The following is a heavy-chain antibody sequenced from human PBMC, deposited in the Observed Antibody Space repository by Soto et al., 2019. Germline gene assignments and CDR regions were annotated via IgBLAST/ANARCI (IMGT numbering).Heavy chain of an antibody. CDR3: KGAPGGSSSFVDY. V-gene: IGHV1-3*01. CDR1: VYTFTSYG. CDR2: INAGNDNT. D-gene: IGHD6-6*01. Sequence: ASVKVSCKASVYTFTSYGISWVRQAPGQRLERMGWINAGNDNTKYTQKFQGRDTITRNTSASTAYIKLSSLRTEDTAVYYCKGAPGGSSSFVDYWGQGTLVTVS. J-gene: IGHJ4*02.